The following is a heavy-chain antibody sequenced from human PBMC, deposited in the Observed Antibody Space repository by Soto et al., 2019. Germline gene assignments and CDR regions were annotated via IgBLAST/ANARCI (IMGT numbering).Heavy chain of an antibody. J-gene: IGHJ1*01. CDR3: GRELIVGPSEYFKH. CDR2: INRDGREI. CDR1: GFTFRNSW. V-gene: IGHV3-7*01. D-gene: IGHD1-26*01. Sequence: GGSLRLSCAVSGFTFRNSWMSWVRQAPGKGLEWVANINRDGREIHYLDSVKGRLTISRDSAKKPPSLQMNSLRAEDTAINYYGRELIVGPSEYFKHWGQGTLVTVSS.